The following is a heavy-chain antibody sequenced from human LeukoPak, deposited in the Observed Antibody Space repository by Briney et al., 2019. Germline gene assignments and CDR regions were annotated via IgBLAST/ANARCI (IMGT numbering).Heavy chain of an antibody. CDR3: AKDVAFDY. V-gene: IGHV3-53*05. J-gene: IGHJ4*02. CDR2: IYSGGST. Sequence: GGSLRLSCAASGFTVSSNYMSWVRQAPGKGLEWVSVIYSGGSTYYADSVKGRFTISRDNAKNSLYLQMNSLRAEDTALYYCAKDVAFDYWGQGTLVTVSS. CDR1: GFTVSSNY. D-gene: IGHD2-21*01.